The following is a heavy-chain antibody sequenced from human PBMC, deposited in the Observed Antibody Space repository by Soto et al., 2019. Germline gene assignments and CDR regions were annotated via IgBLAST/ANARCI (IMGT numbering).Heavy chain of an antibody. J-gene: IGHJ6*02. CDR1: GYIFVNYG. D-gene: IGHD3-16*01. CDR2: ISTYTGNT. V-gene: IGHV1-18*01. Sequence: QVQLVQSGDEVKKPGASVKVSCKASGYIFVNYGIAWERQAPGQGLEWMGWISTYTGNTHSATKVQGRLTMTTDTSTSTAYMALGSLTSDDTAVYYCVMVDNYVTPTPQDVWGQGTTVTVSS. CDR3: VMVDNYVTPTPQDV.